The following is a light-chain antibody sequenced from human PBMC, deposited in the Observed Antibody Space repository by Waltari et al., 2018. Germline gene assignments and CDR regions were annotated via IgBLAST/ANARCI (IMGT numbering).Light chain of an antibody. CDR2: DDS. CDR1: KVGTNS. Sequence: SYVLTQPPSPSVAPETPARITCGGSKVGTNSVHWYQQQPGQAPLLVVYDDSDRPSGIPERFSGSKSGNTATLTIRRVEAGDEADYYCQVWDSNSDHHVFGGGTKLTVL. CDR3: QVWDSNSDHHV. V-gene: IGLV3-21*03. J-gene: IGLJ2*01.